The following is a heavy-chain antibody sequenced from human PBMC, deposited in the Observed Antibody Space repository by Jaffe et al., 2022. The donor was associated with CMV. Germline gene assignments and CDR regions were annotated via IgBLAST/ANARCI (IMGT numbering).Heavy chain of an antibody. D-gene: IGHD1-20*01. CDR1: GFTFRDYY. J-gene: IGHJ4*02. Sequence: QVQLVESGGDLVKPGGSLRLSCEASGFTFRDYYMAWIRQAPGRGLDWVAYVSPTGDTVYYEDSLRGRFTVSRDNAKNSLYLQMNILKADDTAVYYCARSAYNWNWGLGTLVTVSS. V-gene: IGHV3-11*01. CDR2: VSPTGDTV. CDR3: ARSAYNWN.